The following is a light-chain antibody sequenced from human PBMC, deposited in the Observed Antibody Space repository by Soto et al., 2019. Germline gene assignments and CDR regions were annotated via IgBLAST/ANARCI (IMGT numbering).Light chain of an antibody. CDR1: INDVGTYNL. CDR2: EVT. Sequence: QSVLTQPASVSGSPGQSITISCTGTINDVGTYNLVSWFQQHPGKAPKLMIYEVTERPSGVSNRFSGSKSGNAASLTISGLQAEDEADYDCCSYAGGGTYVFGTGTKDTV. V-gene: IGLV2-23*02. J-gene: IGLJ1*01. CDR3: CSYAGGGTYV.